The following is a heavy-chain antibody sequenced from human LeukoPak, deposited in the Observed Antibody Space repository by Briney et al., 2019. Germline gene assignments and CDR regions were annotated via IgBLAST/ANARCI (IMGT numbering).Heavy chain of an antibody. J-gene: IGHJ5*02. D-gene: IGHD6-6*01. CDR3: ARGGEYSSSSELLFDP. V-gene: IGHV1-69*05. Sequence: SVKVSCKASGGTFSSYAISWVRQAPGKGLEWMGGIIPIFGTPNYAQKFQGRVTITMDESTNTAYMELSSLRSEDTAVYYCARGGEYSSSSELLFDPWGQGTLVTVSS. CDR1: GGTFSSYA. CDR2: IIPIFGTP.